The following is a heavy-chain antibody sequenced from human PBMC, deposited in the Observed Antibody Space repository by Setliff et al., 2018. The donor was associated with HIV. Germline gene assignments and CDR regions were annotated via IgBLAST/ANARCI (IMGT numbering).Heavy chain of an antibody. CDR2: IVPIFGPG. J-gene: IGHJ6*04. Sequence: GASVKVSCKASGGPFATYAINWVRQAPGQGLEWMGRIVPIFGPGDYAQTFEGRITIMADRSTTTVHMELSGLTSGDTAMYYCAREVREYRHFDKTYYTYMDVWGKGTTVTVSS. D-gene: IGHD3-3*01. CDR1: GGPFATYA. CDR3: AREVREYRHFDKTYYTYMDV. V-gene: IGHV1-69*06.